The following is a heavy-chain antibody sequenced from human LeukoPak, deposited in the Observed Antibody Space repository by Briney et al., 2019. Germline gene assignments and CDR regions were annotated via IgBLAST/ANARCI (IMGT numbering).Heavy chain of an antibody. Sequence: GGSLRLSCAVSGFTFRTYWMHWVRHVPGEGLVWVSRINEDGSITNYADSVKGRFSISRDNAKNTLYLQMNSLRAEDTALYYCAKDMHSSSSGWFDPWGQGTLVTVSS. CDR3: AKDMHSSSSGWFDP. CDR2: INEDGSIT. J-gene: IGHJ5*02. CDR1: GFTFRTYW. D-gene: IGHD6-6*01. V-gene: IGHV3-74*01.